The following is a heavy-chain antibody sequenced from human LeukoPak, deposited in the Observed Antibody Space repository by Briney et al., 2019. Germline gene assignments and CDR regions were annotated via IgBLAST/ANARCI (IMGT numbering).Heavy chain of an antibody. J-gene: IGHJ4*02. CDR1: GFRFDDYG. V-gene: IGHV3-20*04. Sequence: GGSERLSCVAPGFRFDDYGMSWVRQAPGKGLEWVSGINWNDGSTGYADSVKGRFTISRDNAKNSLYLRMNSLRAEDTALYYCARGGSTGWYSFDYWGQGTLLTVSS. CDR2: INWNDGST. CDR3: ARGGSTGWYSFDY. D-gene: IGHD6-19*01.